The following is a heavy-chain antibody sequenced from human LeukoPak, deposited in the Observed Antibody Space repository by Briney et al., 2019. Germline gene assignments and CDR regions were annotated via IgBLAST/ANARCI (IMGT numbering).Heavy chain of an antibody. CDR2: ISHDGDNK. CDR3: AGTLGTVDYSNQIDH. D-gene: IGHD4-11*01. J-gene: IGHJ4*02. Sequence: GGSLRLSCAASGFTFRTHAMHWVRQAPGKGLEWAAIISHDGDNKYCADSVKGRFSISRDNSKSTLYLQMNSLGPEDTAVYYCAGTLGTVDYSNQIDHWGQGTLVTVSS. V-gene: IGHV3-30-3*01. CDR1: GFTFRTHA.